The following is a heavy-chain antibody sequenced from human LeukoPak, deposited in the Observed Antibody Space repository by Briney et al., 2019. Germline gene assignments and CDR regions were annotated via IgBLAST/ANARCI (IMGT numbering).Heavy chain of an antibody. D-gene: IGHD2-2*02. Sequence: SETLSLTCTVSGGSISSYYWSWIRQPPGKGLEWIGYIYYSGSTNYNPSLKSRVTISQDTSKNQLSLKLSSVTAADTAVYYCARSHYQPLLYLYWGQGTLVTVSS. CDR2: IYYSGST. V-gene: IGHV4-59*12. CDR3: ARSHYQPLLYLY. CDR1: GGSISSYY. J-gene: IGHJ4*02.